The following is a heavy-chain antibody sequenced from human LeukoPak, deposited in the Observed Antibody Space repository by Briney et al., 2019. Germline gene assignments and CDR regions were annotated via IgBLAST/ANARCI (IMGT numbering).Heavy chain of an antibody. Sequence: GGSLRLSCAASGFTFSSYGMSWVRQAPGKGLEWVSAISGSGGSTYYADSVKGRFTISKDNSKNTLYLQMNSLRAGDTAVYYCARVPYSSSSACDYWGQGTLVTVSS. CDR3: ARVPYSSSSACDY. CDR1: GFTFSSYG. V-gene: IGHV3-23*01. J-gene: IGHJ4*02. D-gene: IGHD6-6*01. CDR2: ISGSGGST.